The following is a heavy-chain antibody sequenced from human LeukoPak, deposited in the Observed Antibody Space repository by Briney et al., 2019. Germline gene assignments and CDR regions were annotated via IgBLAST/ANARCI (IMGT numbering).Heavy chain of an antibody. D-gene: IGHD1-26*01. CDR2: ISSSSTI. J-gene: IGHJ4*02. Sequence: GGSLRLSCAASGFTFSSYSMNWVRQAPGKGLEWVSYISSSSTIYYADSVKGRFTISRDNAKNSLYLQMNSLRAEDTAVYYCARQSFAPFQVGPETPIESWGQGTLVTVSS. V-gene: IGHV3-48*04. CDR1: GFTFSSYS. CDR3: ARQSFAPFQVGPETPIES.